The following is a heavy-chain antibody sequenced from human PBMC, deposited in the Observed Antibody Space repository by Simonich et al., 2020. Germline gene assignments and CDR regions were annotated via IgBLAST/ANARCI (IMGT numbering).Heavy chain of an antibody. CDR2: ISSSGSNI. V-gene: IGHV3-48*03. CDR1: GFTFSSYE. CDR3: ARDFRLQLVEIGTYYYYGMDV. Sequence: EVQLVESGGGLVQPGGSLRLSCAASGFTFSSYEMNWVRKAPGKGLEWVSYISSSGSNIYYAHSVKGRYTISRDNAKNSLYLQMNSLRAEDTAVYYCARDFRLQLVEIGTYYYYGMDVWGQGTTVTVSS. J-gene: IGHJ6*02. D-gene: IGHD6-6*01.